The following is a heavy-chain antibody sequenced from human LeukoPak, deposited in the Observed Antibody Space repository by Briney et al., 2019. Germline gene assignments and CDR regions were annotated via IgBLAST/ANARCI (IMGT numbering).Heavy chain of an antibody. V-gene: IGHV1-2*04. CDR3: ARAGYSSGWYAAYYYYGMDV. D-gene: IGHD6-19*01. J-gene: IGHJ6*02. Sequence: ASVKVSCKASGYTFTGYYMHWVRQAPGQGLEWMGWINPNSGGTNYAQKFQGWVTMTRDTSISTAYMELSRLRSDDTAVYYCARAGYSSGWYAAYYYYGMDVWGQGTTVTVSS. CDR2: INPNSGGT. CDR1: GYTFTGYY.